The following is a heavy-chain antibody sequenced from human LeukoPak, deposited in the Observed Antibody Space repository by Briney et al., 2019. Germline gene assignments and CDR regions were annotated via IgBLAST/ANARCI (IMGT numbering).Heavy chain of an antibody. J-gene: IGHJ4*02. CDR3: ARASQGLPRDY. CDR2: INPSGGST. Sequence: ASVKVSCKASGYTFTSYCMHWVRQAPGQGLEWMGIINPSGGSTSYAQKFQGRVTMTRDMSTSTVYMELSSLRSEDTAVYYCARASQGLPRDYWGQGTLVTVSS. V-gene: IGHV1-46*01. D-gene: IGHD4-11*01. CDR1: GYTFTSYC.